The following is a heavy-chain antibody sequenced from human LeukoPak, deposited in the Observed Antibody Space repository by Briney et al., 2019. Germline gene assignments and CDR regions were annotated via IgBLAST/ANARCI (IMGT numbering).Heavy chain of an antibody. V-gene: IGHV1-18*01. Sequence: ASVKVSCKASGYTFTSYGISWVRRAPGQGLEWMGWISAYNGNTNYAQKLQGRVTMTTDTSTSTAYMELRSLRSDDTAVYYCARDNWKYYYYYYMDVWGKGTTVTVSS. D-gene: IGHD1-20*01. CDR1: GYTFTSYG. J-gene: IGHJ6*03. CDR3: ARDNWKYYYYYYMDV. CDR2: ISAYNGNT.